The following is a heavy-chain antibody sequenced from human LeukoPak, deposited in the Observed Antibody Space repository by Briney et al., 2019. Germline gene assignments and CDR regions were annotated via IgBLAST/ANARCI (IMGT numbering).Heavy chain of an antibody. CDR2: ISSTSTI. J-gene: IGHJ1*01. Sequence: PGGSLRLSCAASGFTFSSYSMNWVRQAPGKGLEWVSYISSTSTIYYADSVKGRFTISRDNAKNSLYLQMNSLRDEDTAVYYCARGNYYDSSGYPPPLFQHWGQGTLVTVSS. CDR3: ARGNYYDSSGYPPPLFQH. D-gene: IGHD3-22*01. CDR1: GFTFSSYS. V-gene: IGHV3-48*02.